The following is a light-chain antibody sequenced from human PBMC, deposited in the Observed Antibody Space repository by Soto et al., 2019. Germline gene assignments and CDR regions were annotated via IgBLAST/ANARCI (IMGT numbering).Light chain of an antibody. CDR2: DVS. J-gene: IGKJ5*01. V-gene: IGKV3-11*01. CDR3: QQRGDWPPIT. Sequence: TVLTQSPATLSLSPGERATLSCRASQGVDTYLAWYQQKSGRAPRLLIYDVSNRTTGIPARFSGSGSGTDFTLTISSLEPEDFAVYYCQQRGDWPPITFGQGTRLEI. CDR1: QGVDTY.